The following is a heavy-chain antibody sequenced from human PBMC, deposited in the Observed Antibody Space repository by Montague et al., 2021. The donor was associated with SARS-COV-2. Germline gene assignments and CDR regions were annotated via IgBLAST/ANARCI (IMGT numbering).Heavy chain of an antibody. CDR3: ASSLVWFEIDY. Sequence: SLRLSCAASGFTFSSYVMHWVRQAPGKGLEWVAVISYDGSNKYYADSVKGRFTISRDNSKNTLYLQMNSLRAEDTAVYYCASSLVWFEIDYWGQGTLVTVSS. CDR2: ISYDGSNK. J-gene: IGHJ4*02. V-gene: IGHV3-30*04. D-gene: IGHD3-10*01. CDR1: GFTFSSYV.